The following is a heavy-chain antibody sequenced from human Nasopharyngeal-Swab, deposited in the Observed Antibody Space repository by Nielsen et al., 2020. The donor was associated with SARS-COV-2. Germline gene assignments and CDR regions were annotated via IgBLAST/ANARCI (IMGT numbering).Heavy chain of an antibody. CDR2: ISGSSSTM. CDR3: VAGNCNFDY. Sequence: VRQAPGKGLEWISYISGSSSTMYYADSVKGRFTISRDNANNSLYLQMRSLRDEDTAFYYCVAGNCNFDYWGQGTLVTVSS. D-gene: IGHD6-19*01. V-gene: IGHV3-48*02. J-gene: IGHJ4*02.